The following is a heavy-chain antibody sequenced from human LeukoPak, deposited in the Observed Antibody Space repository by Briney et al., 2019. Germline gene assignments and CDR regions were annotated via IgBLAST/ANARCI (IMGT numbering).Heavy chain of an antibody. D-gene: IGHD1-26*01. J-gene: IGHJ5*01. CDR2: ISRSQTYT. CDR3: ARAQVGYNWFDP. Sequence: SGGSLRLSCAASGFSVSEYTLNWVRQAPGKGLEWLSSISRSQTYTYYAGSIKGRFTISKDHAKNSLYLQMNSLRGEDTGVYYCARAQVGYNWFDPWGQGTLVTVSS. CDR1: GFSVSEYT. V-gene: IGHV3-21*01.